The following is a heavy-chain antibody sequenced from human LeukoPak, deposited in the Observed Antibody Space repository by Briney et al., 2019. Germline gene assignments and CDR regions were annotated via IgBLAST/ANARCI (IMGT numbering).Heavy chain of an antibody. CDR1: GGSISSFY. V-gene: IGHV4-4*07. CDR3: ARRQVLDY. Sequence: SETLSLTCTVSGGSISSFYWSWIRQPAGKGLEWIGHIYTSGSTNHNPSLKSRVTISVDKSKNQFSLKLTSLTAADTAVYYCARRQVLDYWGHGILVTVSS. J-gene: IGHJ4*01. CDR2: IYTSGST.